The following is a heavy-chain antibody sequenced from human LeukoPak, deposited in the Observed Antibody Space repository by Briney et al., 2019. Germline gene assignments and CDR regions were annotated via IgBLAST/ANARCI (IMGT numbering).Heavy chain of an antibody. Sequence: ASVKVSCKASGYTFTSYDINWVRQATGQGLEWMGWMNPNSGNTGYAQKFQGRVTMTRNTSISTAYMELSSLRSEDTAVYYCAREVDILTVTYAFGIWGQGTMVTVSS. V-gene: IGHV1-8*01. CDR1: GYTFTSYD. D-gene: IGHD3-9*01. J-gene: IGHJ3*02. CDR3: AREVDILTVTYAFGI. CDR2: MNPNSGNT.